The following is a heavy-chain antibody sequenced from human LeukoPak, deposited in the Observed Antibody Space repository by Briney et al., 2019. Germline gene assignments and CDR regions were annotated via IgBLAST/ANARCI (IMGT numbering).Heavy chain of an antibody. J-gene: IGHJ6*03. CDR1: GFTVSSNY. V-gene: IGHV3-53*01. CDR2: IYSGGST. Sequence: PGGSLRLSCAASGFTVSSNYMSWVRQAPGKGLEWVSVIYSGGSTYYADSVKGRFTISRDNSKNTLYLQMNSLRAEDTAVYYCARGVLGYCSSTSCYTRGDYYYYYMDVWGKGTTVTVSS. D-gene: IGHD2-2*02. CDR3: ARGVLGYCSSTSCYTRGDYYYYYMDV.